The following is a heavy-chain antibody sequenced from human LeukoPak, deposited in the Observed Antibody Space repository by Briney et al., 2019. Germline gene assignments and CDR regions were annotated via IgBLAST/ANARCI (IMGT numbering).Heavy chain of an antibody. CDR3: ATEVTD. V-gene: IGHV1-2*02. CDR2: INPNSGGT. D-gene: IGHD5-18*01. J-gene: IGHJ4*02. Sequence: ASVKVSCKVSGYTLTELSMHWVRQAPGQGLEWMGWINPNSGGTKYAQKFQGRVTMTRDTSISTAYMELSRLRSDDTAVYYCATEVTDWGQGTLVTVSS. CDR1: GYTLTELS.